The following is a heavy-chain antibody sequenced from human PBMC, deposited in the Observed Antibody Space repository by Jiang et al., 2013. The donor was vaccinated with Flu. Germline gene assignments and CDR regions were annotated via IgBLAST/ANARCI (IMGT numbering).Heavy chain of an antibody. CDR1: GGSISSGSYY. J-gene: IGHJ5*02. V-gene: IGHV4-61*02. CDR3: ARDVVGDGGWFDP. D-gene: IGHD4-17*01. CDR2: IYTSGST. Sequence: LVKPSQTLSLTCTVSGGSISSGSYYWSWIRQPAGKGLEWIGRIYTSGSTNYNPSLKSRVTISVDTSKNQFSLKLSSVTAADTAVYYCARDVVGDGGWFDPWGQGTLVTVSS.